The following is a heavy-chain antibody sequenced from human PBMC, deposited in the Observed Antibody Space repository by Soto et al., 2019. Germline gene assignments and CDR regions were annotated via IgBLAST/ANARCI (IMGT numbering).Heavy chain of an antibody. V-gene: IGHV1-46*01. D-gene: IGHD6-6*01. CDR1: GYTFTSYY. CDR3: ARDRAEYSRSYGAYYYYGMDV. CDR2: INPSCGST. Sequence: QVQLVQSGAEVKKPGASVKVSCKASGYTFTSYYMHWVRQAPVQGLALMGIINPSCGSTSYAQKFQGRVTMTRDTSTSTVYMELSSLRSEDTAVYYCARDRAEYSRSYGAYYYYGMDVWGQGTTVTVSS. J-gene: IGHJ6*02.